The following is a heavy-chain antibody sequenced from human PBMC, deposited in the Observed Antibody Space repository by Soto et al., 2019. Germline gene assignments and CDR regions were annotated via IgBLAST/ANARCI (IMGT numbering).Heavy chain of an antibody. CDR1: GFTFSDYY. CDR2: ISSGSTR. J-gene: IGHJ3*02. Sequence: VGSLRLSCAASGFTFSDYYMSWIRQAPGKGLEWVSYISSGSTRYYADSVKGRFTISRDNAKNSLYLQMNSLRAGDTAVYYCARDSSSWSDAFDIWGQGTMVTVSS. CDR3: ARDSSSWSDAFDI. D-gene: IGHD6-13*01. V-gene: IGHV3-11*01.